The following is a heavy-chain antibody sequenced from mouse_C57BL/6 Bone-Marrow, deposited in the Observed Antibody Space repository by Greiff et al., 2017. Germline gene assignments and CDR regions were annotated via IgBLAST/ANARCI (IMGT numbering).Heavy chain of an antibody. V-gene: IGHV1-64*01. CDR2: IHPNSGST. CDR3: ARGKSLWFFDY. CDR1: GYTFTSYW. J-gene: IGHJ2*01. Sequence: QVQLQQPGAELVKPGASVKLSCKASGYTFTSYWMHWVKQRPGQGLEWIGMIHPNSGSTNYNEKFKSKATLTVDKSSSTSYMQLSSLTSEDSAVYYCARGKSLWFFDYWGQGTTLTVSS. D-gene: IGHD2-2*01.